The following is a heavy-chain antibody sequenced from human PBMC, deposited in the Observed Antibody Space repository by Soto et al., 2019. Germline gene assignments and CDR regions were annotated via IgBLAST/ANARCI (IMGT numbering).Heavy chain of an antibody. D-gene: IGHD6-19*01. V-gene: IGHV3-23*01. CDR1: GFTFSSYA. CDR3: AKAHSQWLVPSPLDY. Sequence: AGGSLRLSCAASGFTFSSYAMSWVRQAPGKGLEWVSAISGSGGSTYYADSVKGRFTISRDNSKNTLYLQMNSLRAEDTAVYYCAKAHSQWLVPSPLDYWGQGTLVTVS. CDR2: ISGSGGST. J-gene: IGHJ4*02.